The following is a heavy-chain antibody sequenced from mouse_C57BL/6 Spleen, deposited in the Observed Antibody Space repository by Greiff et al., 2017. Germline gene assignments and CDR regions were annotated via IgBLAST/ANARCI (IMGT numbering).Heavy chain of an antibody. V-gene: IGHV1-52*01. CDR1: GYTFTSYW. J-gene: IGHJ4*01. CDR3: ARGSGYAMDY. CDR2: IDPSDSDT. D-gene: IGHD3-2*02. Sequence: QVQLQQPGAELVRPGSSVKLSCKASGYTFTSYWMHWVKQRPIQGLEWIGNIDPSDSDTHYNQKFKDKATLTADKSSSTAYMQLSSLTSEDSAVYYCARGSGYAMDYWGQGTSVTVAS.